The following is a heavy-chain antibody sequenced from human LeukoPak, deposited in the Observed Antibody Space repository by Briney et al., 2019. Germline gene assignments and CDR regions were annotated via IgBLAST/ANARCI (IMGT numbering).Heavy chain of an antibody. D-gene: IGHD3-10*01. CDR2: IYHTGST. J-gene: IGHJ5*02. Sequence: SETLSLTCAVSGDSRSSSYWWSWGRQAPGKGLEWIGEIYHTGSTNYNPSLKSRVTISVDTSKTQFSLKLSSVTAADTAVYYCARDGPYYYGSGSSPNNNWFDPWGQGTLVTVSS. CDR3: ARDGPYYYGSGSSPNNNWFDP. CDR1: GDSRSSSYW. V-gene: IGHV4-4*02.